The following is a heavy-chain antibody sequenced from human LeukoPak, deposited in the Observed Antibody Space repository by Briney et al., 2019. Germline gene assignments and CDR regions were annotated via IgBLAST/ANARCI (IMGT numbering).Heavy chain of an antibody. V-gene: IGHV3-30*04. CDR3: TRAPYSSGWFDY. CDR1: GFTLMSYA. Sequence: PGGSLGLSCAASGFTLMSYAMHWVRQAPGKGLEWVAVVSYDGNEKYYADSVKGRFTISRDNSKNTLYLQMNSLRAEDAAVYYCTRAPYSSGWFDYWGQGTPVTVSS. D-gene: IGHD6-25*01. J-gene: IGHJ4*02. CDR2: VSYDGNEK.